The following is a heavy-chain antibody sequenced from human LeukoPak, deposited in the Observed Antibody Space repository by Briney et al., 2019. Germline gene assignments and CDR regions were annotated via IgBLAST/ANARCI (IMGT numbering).Heavy chain of an antibody. V-gene: IGHV4-4*07. J-gene: IGHJ4*02. CDR3: ARVYAGLDY. CDR1: GGSISSYY. D-gene: IGHD2-8*01. Sequence: PSETLSLTCTVSGGSISSYYWSWIRQPAGKGLEWIGRIYPSGSPNYNPSLKSRVTMSVDASKKQLSLNLSSVTAADTAVYYCARVYAGLDYWGQGTLVIVSS. CDR2: IYPSGSP.